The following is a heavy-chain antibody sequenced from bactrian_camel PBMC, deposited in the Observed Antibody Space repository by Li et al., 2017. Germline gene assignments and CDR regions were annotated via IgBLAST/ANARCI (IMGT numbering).Heavy chain of an antibody. V-gene: IGHV3S1*01. CDR2: IVIRDGRT. CDR3: VAKPMWSRGLPVGCLSVGEYED. CDR1: GYTSRSNC. Sequence: HVQLVESGGGSVQAGGSLRLSCAVAGYTSRSNCLGWFRRTDEQEREGLAAIVIRDGRTYTADSVKGRFTISQDNAKKTLYLEMNSLKPEDSATYYCVAKPMWSRGLPVGCLSVGEYEDWGRGTQVTVS. D-gene: IGHD5*01. J-gene: IGHJ4*01.